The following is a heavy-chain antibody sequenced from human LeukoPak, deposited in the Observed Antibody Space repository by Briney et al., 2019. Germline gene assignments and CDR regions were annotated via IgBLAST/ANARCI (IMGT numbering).Heavy chain of an antibody. J-gene: IGHJ4*02. CDR1: GFTFDGYA. D-gene: IGHD6-19*01. Sequence: GRSLRLSCAASGFTFDGYAMHWVRQAPGKGLEWVSGISWNSGSIGYADSVKGRFTISRDNAKNSLYLQMNSLRAEDMALYYCAKDIPGHLGWVFDYWGQGTLVTVSS. V-gene: IGHV3-9*03. CDR3: AKDIPGHLGWVFDY. CDR2: ISWNSGSI.